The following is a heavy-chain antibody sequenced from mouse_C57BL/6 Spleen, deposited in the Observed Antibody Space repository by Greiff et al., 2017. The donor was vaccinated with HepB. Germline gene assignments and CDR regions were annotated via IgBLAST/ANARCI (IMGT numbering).Heavy chain of an antibody. Sequence: QVQLKESGAELVKPGASVKISCKASGYAFSSYWMNWVKQRPGKGLEWIGQIYPGDGDTNYNGKFKGKATLTADKSSSTAYMQLSSLTSEDSAVYFCARGTMVTSCFDYWGQGTTLTVSS. CDR3: ARGTMVTSCFDY. J-gene: IGHJ2*01. CDR2: IYPGDGDT. CDR1: GYAFSSYW. D-gene: IGHD2-2*01. V-gene: IGHV1-80*01.